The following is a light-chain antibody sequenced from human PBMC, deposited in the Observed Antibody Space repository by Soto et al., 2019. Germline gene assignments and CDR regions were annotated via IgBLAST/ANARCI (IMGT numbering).Light chain of an antibody. J-gene: IGLJ2*01. CDR2: GVN. V-gene: IGLV2-14*01. CDR1: SSDIGRYNY. Sequence: QSALTQPASVSGSPGQSITISCTGTSSDIGRYNYVSWYQQHPGKAPRLVISGVNKRPSGLSNRFSGSKSGNTASLTISGLQSEEKAIYYCAAYKSPTTLVVFGGGTQLTVL. CDR3: AAYKSPTTLVV.